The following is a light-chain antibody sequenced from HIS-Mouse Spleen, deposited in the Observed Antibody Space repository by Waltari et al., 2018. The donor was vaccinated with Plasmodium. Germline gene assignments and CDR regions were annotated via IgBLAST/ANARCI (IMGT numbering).Light chain of an antibody. CDR2: VAS. V-gene: IGKV3-15*01. CDR1: QSFSSN. CDR3: QQYNNWPFT. Sequence: ELVMTQSPATLSVSPGERATLSCRASQSFSSNIAWSKQKPGQAPRLLIYVASTRATGIPARFSGSGSGTEFTLTISSLQSEDFAGYYCQQYNNWPFTFGPGTKVDIK. J-gene: IGKJ3*01.